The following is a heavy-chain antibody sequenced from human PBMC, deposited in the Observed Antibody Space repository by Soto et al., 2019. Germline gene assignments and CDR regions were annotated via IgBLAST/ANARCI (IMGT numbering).Heavy chain of an antibody. CDR1: GYTFTSYY. D-gene: IGHD7-27*01. V-gene: IGHV1-46*01. CDR2: INPSGGST. CDR3: ARDRDWGSGYYYGMDV. J-gene: IGHJ6*02. Sequence: QVQLVQSGAEVKKPGASVKVSCKASGYTFTSYYMHWVRQAPGQGLEWMGIINPSGGSTSYAQKFQGRVTMTRDTSTSTVYMELSSLRSEDTAVYYCARDRDWGSGYYYGMDVWGQGTTVTVSS.